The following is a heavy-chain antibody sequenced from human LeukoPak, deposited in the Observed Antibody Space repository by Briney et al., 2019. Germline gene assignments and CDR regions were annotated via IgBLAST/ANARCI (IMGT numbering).Heavy chain of an antibody. CDR1: GDSVSSNSAA. D-gene: IGHD3-22*01. J-gene: IGHJ5*02. V-gene: IGHV6-1*01. CDR3: ARQGWDYYDSSGYYSGNWFDP. Sequence: SQTLSLTCAISGDSVSSNSAAWNWIRQSPSRGLEWLGRTYYRSKWYNDYAVSVKSRITINPDTSKNQFSLQLNSVTPEDTAVYYCARQGWDYYDSSGYYSGNWFDPWGQGTLVTVSS. CDR2: TYYRSKWYN.